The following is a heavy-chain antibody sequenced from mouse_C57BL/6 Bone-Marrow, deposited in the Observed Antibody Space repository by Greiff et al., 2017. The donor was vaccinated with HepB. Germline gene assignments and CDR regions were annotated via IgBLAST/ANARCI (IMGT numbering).Heavy chain of an antibody. CDR2: ISSGSSTI. Sequence: EVKLMESGGGLVKPGGSLKLSCAASGFTFSDYGMHWVRQAPEKGLEWVAYISSGSSTIYYADTVKGRFTISRDNAKNTLFLQMTSLRSEDTAMYYCARPVLHGSSYDWFAYWGQGTLVTVSA. V-gene: IGHV5-17*01. CDR1: GFTFSDYG. D-gene: IGHD1-1*01. J-gene: IGHJ3*01. CDR3: ARPVLHGSSYDWFAY.